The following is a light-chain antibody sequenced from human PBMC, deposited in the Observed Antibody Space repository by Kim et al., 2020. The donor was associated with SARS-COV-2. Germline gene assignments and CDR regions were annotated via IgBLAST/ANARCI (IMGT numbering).Light chain of an antibody. V-gene: IGKV3-15*01. CDR3: QHYNNCPRT. CDR2: GAS. CDR1: QSFSNN. Sequence: VSPGDRVTLSCRASQSFSNNLAWYQQKPGRAPRLLIYGASIRASDIPARFSGSGSGTEFTLTISSLQSEDFAVYYCQHYNNCPRTFGQGTKVEIK. J-gene: IGKJ1*01.